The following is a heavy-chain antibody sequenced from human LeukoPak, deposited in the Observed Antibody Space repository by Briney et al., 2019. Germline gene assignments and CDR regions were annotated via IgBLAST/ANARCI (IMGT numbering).Heavy chain of an antibody. V-gene: IGHV3-48*04. J-gene: IGHJ3*02. CDR2: ISSSSGTI. CDR3: AREDYDSSGYLGAFDI. CDR1: GFTFSQYS. D-gene: IGHD3-22*01. Sequence: GGSLRLSCAASGFTFSQYSMNWVRQAPGKGLEWVSYISSSSGTIYYADSVKGRFTISRDNAKNSLYLQMNSLRAEDTAVYYCAREDYDSSGYLGAFDIWGQGTMVTVSS.